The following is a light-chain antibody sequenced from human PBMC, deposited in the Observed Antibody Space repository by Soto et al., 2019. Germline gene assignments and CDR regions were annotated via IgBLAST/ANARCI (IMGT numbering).Light chain of an antibody. Sequence: QSALTQPASVSGSPGQSTTISCTGTSSDVGGYNEVSWYQQRPGRAPKLMNYDVTNRPSGVSNRFSGSKSGNTASLTISGLQAEDEAYYYCSSHAAGSTLIFGGGTKLTVL. CDR1: SSDVGGYNE. J-gene: IGLJ2*01. CDR2: DVT. V-gene: IGLV2-14*03. CDR3: SSHAAGSTLI.